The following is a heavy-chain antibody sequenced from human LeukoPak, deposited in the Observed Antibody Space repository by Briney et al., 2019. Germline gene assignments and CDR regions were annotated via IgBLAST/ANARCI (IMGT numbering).Heavy chain of an antibody. V-gene: IGHV1-18*01. CDR3: ARDRAGFIAEAGTVGDY. D-gene: IGHD6-19*01. Sequence: ASVKVSCKASGYNFTSYGISWVRQAPGQGLEWMGWISAYNGNTNYAQKLQGRVTMTTDTSTSTAYMELRSLRSDDTAVYYCARDRAGFIAEAGTVGDYWGQGTLVTVSS. J-gene: IGHJ4*02. CDR1: GYNFTSYG. CDR2: ISAYNGNT.